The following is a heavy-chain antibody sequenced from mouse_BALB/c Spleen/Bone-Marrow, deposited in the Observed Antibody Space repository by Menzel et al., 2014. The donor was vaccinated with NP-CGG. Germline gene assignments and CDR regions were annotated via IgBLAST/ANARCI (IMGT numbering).Heavy chain of an antibody. CDR3: AREKYGTYYAMGY. Sequence: VKLMESGPGRVAPSQSLSITCTASGFSLIDYAINWVRQPPGKGLEGMGMIWGDGTTVYNSASRSRLTITNDNPRSQVFLQMNSLQNDYEARYYCAREKYGTYYAMGYWGQGTSVTGS. J-gene: IGHJ4*01. CDR1: GFSLIDYA. CDR2: IWGDGTT. D-gene: IGHD2-10*02. V-gene: IGHV2-6-7*01.